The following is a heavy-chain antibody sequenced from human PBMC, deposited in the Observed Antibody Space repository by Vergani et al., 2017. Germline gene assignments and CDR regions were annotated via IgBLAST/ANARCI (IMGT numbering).Heavy chain of an antibody. CDR1: GGTFSSYA. D-gene: IGHD2-2*01. CDR3: AGWVCSGTSCYVEEISSFDS. V-gene: IGHV1-69*12. Sequence: QVQLVQSGAELKQPGSSVKVSCKASGGTFSSYAISWVRQAPGQGLEWMGGIIPIFGTANYAQKFQGRVTITADESTSTAYMELNSLRSEDTAVYYCAGWVCSGTSCYVEEISSFDSWGQGTMVTVSS. J-gene: IGHJ3*02. CDR2: IIPIFGTA.